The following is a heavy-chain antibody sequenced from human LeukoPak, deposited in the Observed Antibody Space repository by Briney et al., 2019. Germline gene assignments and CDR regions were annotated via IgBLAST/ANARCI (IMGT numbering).Heavy chain of an antibody. D-gene: IGHD2-15*01. J-gene: IGHJ3*02. Sequence: SETLSLTCAVYGGSFSGYYWSWIRQPPGKGLEWIGEINHSGSTNYNPSLQSRVTISVDTSKNQFSLKLSSVTAADTAVYYCARGSKRYCSGGSCPTDDAFDIWGQGTMVTVSS. V-gene: IGHV4-34*01. CDR3: ARGSKRYCSGGSCPTDDAFDI. CDR1: GGSFSGYY. CDR2: INHSGST.